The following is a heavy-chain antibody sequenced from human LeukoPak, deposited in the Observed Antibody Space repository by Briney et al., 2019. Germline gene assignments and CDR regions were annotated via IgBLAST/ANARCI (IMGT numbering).Heavy chain of an antibody. V-gene: IGHV3-15*01. D-gene: IGHD3/OR15-3a*01. CDR2: IRSKSDGGAA. Sequence: PGGSLRLSCAASGFTFTDSWMSWVRQAPRKGLEWVGHIRSKSDGGAAHYGAPVKGRFTISRDDSDSTVFLQMNSLRTEDTAVYYCTTGPAVFGPDYWGQGTLVTVSS. CDR1: GFTFTDSW. CDR3: TTGPAVFGPDY. J-gene: IGHJ4*02.